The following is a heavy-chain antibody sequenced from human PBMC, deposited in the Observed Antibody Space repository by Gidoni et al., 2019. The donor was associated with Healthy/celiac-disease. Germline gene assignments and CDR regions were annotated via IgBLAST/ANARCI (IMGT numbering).Heavy chain of an antibody. D-gene: IGHD2-2*01. CDR3: ARQLGVVVPAEDWFDP. J-gene: IGHJ5*02. V-gene: IGHV4-39*01. Sequence: QLQLQESGPGPVKPSETLSLTCTVHGGSISSSSYYWGWIRQHPGKGLEWLGGIYYSGRNYYNPSLKRRVTISVDTSKNQFSLKLSSVTAADPAVYYCARQLGVVVPAEDWFDPWGQGTLVTVSS. CDR1: GGSISSSSYY. CDR2: IYYSGRN.